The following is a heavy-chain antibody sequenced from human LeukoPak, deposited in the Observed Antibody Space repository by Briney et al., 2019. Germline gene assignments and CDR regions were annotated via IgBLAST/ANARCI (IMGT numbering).Heavy chain of an antibody. CDR3: ARGQGYCSSTSCWFDP. CDR1: GGSFSGYY. D-gene: IGHD2-2*01. CDR2: INHSGST. Sequence: PSETLSLTCAVYGGSFSGYYWSWIRQPPGKGLEWIGEINHSGSTNYNPSLKSRVTISVDTSKNQFSLKLSSVTAGDTAVYYCARGQGYCSSTSCWFDPWGQGTLVTVSS. V-gene: IGHV4-34*01. J-gene: IGHJ5*02.